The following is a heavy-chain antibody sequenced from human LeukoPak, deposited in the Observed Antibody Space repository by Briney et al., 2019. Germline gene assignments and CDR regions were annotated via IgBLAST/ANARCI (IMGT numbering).Heavy chain of an antibody. CDR3: ARDSLHYDILTGYYDNAFDY. Sequence: KPSETLSLTCTVSGGSISSYYWSWIRQPPGKGLEWIGYIYYSGSTNYNPSLKSRVTISVDTSKNQFSLKLSSVTAADTAVYYCARDSLHYDILTGYYDNAFDYWGQGTLVTVSS. CDR1: GGSISSYY. CDR2: IYYSGST. D-gene: IGHD3-9*01. V-gene: IGHV4-59*01. J-gene: IGHJ4*02.